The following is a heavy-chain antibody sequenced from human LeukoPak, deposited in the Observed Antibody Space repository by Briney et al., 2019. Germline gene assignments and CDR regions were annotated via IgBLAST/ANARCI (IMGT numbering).Heavy chain of an antibody. Sequence: ASVKVSCKASGYTFTSYGISWVRQAPGQGLGWMGWISAYNGNTDYVQNLQGRVTVTTDTSTSTVYMELRNLRSDDTAVYYCARGSSGNYRGRDTFDIWGQGTMVTVSS. J-gene: IGHJ3*02. CDR2: ISAYNGNT. D-gene: IGHD3-10*01. CDR1: GYTFTSYG. CDR3: ARGSSGNYRGRDTFDI. V-gene: IGHV1-18*01.